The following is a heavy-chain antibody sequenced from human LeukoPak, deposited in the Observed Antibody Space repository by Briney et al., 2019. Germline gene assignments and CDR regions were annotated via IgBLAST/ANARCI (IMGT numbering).Heavy chain of an antibody. J-gene: IGHJ4*02. V-gene: IGHV4-59*08. D-gene: IGHD3-9*01. CDR1: GGSISSYY. CDR2: IYYSGST. Sequence: SETLSLTCTVSGGSISSYYWSWIRQPPGKGLEWIGYIYYSGSTNYNPSLKSRVTISVDTSKNQFSLKLSSVTAADTAVYYCARLSYDILTGPRFDYWGQGTLVTVSS. CDR3: ARLSYDILTGPRFDY.